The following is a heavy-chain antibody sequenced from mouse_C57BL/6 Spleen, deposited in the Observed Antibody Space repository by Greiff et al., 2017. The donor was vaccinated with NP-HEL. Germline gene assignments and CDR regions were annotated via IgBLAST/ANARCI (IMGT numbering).Heavy chain of an antibody. CDR2: INPSTGGT. Sequence: EVQLQQSGPELVKPGASVKISCKASGYSFTGYYMNWVKQSPEKSLEWIGEINPSTGGTTYNQKFKAKATLTVDKSSSTAYMQLKSLTSEDSAVYYCARRDSNYLAYWGQGTLVTVSA. CDR1: GYSFTGYY. CDR3: ARRDSNYLAY. V-gene: IGHV1-42*01. D-gene: IGHD2-5*01. J-gene: IGHJ3*01.